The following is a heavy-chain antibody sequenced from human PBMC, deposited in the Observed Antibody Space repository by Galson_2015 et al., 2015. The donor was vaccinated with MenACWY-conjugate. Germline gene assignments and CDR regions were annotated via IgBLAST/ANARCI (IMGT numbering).Heavy chain of an antibody. V-gene: IGHV4-4*02. J-gene: IGHJ4*02. Sequence: SETLSLTCVVSGGSTTRSAWWTWVRQPPGKGLEWIGEMHDSGPTNYNPSLNSRVAVSLDKSKNQFSLNLRYVTAADTAVYYCARRKSLGAAAVVFDSWGLGILVTVSS. D-gene: IGHD6-13*01. CDR3: ARRKSLGAAAVVFDS. CDR1: GGSTTRSAW. CDR2: MHDSGPT.